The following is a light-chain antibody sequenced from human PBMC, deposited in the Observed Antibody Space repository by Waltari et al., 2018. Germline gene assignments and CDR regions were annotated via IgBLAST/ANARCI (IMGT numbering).Light chain of an antibody. J-gene: IGKJ2*01. Sequence: DIQMTQSPSPLSASVGDTVTISCRSRQSISDGLAWYQQKPGKAPKLLIHEASNLENVVPSRFSGRGAGTEFTLTISSLQPDDFETYYCQQYNNFPSTFGQGTKLEIK. CDR3: QQYNNFPST. CDR1: QSISDG. V-gene: IGKV1-5*01. CDR2: EAS.